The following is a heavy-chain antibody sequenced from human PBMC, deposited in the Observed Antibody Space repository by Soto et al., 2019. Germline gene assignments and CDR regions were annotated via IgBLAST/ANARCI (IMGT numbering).Heavy chain of an antibody. D-gene: IGHD3-22*01. CDR1: GFTFSTYS. V-gene: IGHV3-48*04. J-gene: IGHJ6*02. Sequence: GGSLRLSCAASGFTFSTYSMTWVRRAPGKGLEWVSYISGTSGSIYYADSAKGRFTISRDNAKNSLYLQMNSLRAEDTAVYYCARVVDYYDPYYYYGMDVWGQGTTVTVSS. CDR2: ISGTSGSI. CDR3: ARVVDYYDPYYYYGMDV.